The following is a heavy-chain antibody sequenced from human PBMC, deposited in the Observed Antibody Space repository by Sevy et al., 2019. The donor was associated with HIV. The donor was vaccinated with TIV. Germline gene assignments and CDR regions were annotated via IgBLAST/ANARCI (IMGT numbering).Heavy chain of an antibody. CDR3: ARTYYYDSSGYYFDY. Sequence: ASVKVSCKASGYTFTSYGISWVRQAPGQGLEWMGWISAYNGNTNYAQKLQGRVTMTTDTSTSTAYMELRSLRSDDTAVYYCARTYYYDSSGYYFDYWGQGTLVTVSS. CDR1: GYTFTSYG. J-gene: IGHJ4*02. CDR2: ISAYNGNT. D-gene: IGHD3-22*01. V-gene: IGHV1-18*01.